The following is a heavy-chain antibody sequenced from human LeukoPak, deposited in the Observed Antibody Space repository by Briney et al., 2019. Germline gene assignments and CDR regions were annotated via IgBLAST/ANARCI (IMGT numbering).Heavy chain of an antibody. CDR3: AKLRDFFDSSGQFDY. CDR2: TSGSGDGT. CDR1: GFTFCSYA. V-gene: IGHV3-23*01. J-gene: IGHJ4*02. D-gene: IGHD3-22*01. Sequence: GGSLRLSCAASGFTFCSYAMSWVRQAPGKGLEWVSATSGSGDGTFSADSVKGRFTISRDTSKTTLYLQMNSLRAEDTAIYYCAKLRDFFDSSGQFDYWGQGTLVTVSS.